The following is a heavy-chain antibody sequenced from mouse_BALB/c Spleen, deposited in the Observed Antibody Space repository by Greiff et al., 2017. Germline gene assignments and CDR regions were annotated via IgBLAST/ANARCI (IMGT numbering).Heavy chain of an antibody. Sequence: QVQLQQPGAELVKPGASVKMSCKASGYTFTSYNMHWVKQTPGQGLEWIGAIYPGNGDTSYNQKFKGKATLTADKSSSTAYMQLSSLTSEDSAVYYCARSRNYDAMDYWGQGTSVTVSS. CDR2: IYPGNGDT. CDR1: GYTFTSYN. V-gene: IGHV1-12*01. J-gene: IGHJ4*01. D-gene: IGHD2-1*01. CDR3: ARSRNYDAMDY.